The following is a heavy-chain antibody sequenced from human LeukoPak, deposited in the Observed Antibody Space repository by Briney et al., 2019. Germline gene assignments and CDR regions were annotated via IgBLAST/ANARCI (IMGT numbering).Heavy chain of an antibody. Sequence: GGSLRLSCAASGFTFSSYAMSWVRQAPGKGLEWVSAISGSGGSTYYADSVKGRFTISRDNSKNTLYLQMNSLRAEDTAVYYCAKEGSRERVAGHEYFQHWGQGTLVTVSS. CDR1: GFTFSSYA. V-gene: IGHV3-23*01. CDR3: AKEGSRERVAGHEYFQH. J-gene: IGHJ1*01. D-gene: IGHD6-19*01. CDR2: ISGSGGST.